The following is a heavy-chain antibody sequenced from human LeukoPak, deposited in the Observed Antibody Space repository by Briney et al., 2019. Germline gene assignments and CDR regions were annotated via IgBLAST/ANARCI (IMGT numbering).Heavy chain of an antibody. CDR1: GYSFTNYW. CDR3: VRHLSDTSMDY. Sequence: GESLKISCKGSGYSFTNYWIAWVRQMPGKGLEWMGIIYPGDSDTRYSPSFQGQVSISVDKSISTAYLQWSSLKASDTAIYYCVRHLSDTSMDYWGQGTLVTVSS. CDR2: IYPGDSDT. V-gene: IGHV5-51*01. D-gene: IGHD5-18*01. J-gene: IGHJ4*02.